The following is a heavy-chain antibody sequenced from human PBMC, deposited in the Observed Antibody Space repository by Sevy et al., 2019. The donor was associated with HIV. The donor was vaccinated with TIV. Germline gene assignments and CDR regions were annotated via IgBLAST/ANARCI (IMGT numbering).Heavy chain of an antibody. CDR3: ARAGCSKPHDY. CDR2: LSFACGRI. J-gene: IGHJ4*02. V-gene: IGHV3-23*01. CDR1: GFTFSKYS. D-gene: IGHD2-2*01. Sequence: GGSLRLSCVASGFTFSKYSMSWVRQTPGKGLEWVSTLSFACGRINYADSVKGRFTMSRVDSRNTFYLQMDSLRAEDTAIYYCARAGCSKPHDYWGQGTLVTVSS.